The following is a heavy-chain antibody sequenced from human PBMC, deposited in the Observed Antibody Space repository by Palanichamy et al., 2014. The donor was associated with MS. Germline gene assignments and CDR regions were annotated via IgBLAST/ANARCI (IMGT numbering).Heavy chain of an antibody. CDR2: IRSSGST. J-gene: IGHJ4*02. Sequence: QVRLQESGPGLLKPSETLSLTCTVSGDSMGSYFWTWLRQPPGRGPEWIGYIRSSGSTDYNPSLKSRLTMSLDTSKNQFSLKLGSLTTADTAVYYCAKPASVGDTARPYYFDSWGQGTLVTVSP. CDR1: GDSMGSYF. V-gene: IGHV4-59*01. CDR3: AKPASVGDTARPYYFDS. D-gene: IGHD1-26*01.